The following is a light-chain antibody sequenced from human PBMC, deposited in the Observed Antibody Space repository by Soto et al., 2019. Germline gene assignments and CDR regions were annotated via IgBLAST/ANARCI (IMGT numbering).Light chain of an antibody. CDR3: SSYTSSSPVV. J-gene: IGLJ2*01. CDR1: SSNIGNNA. CDR2: YDD. Sequence: QSVLTQPPSVSEAPRQRVTISCSGSSSNIGNNAVNWYQQLPGKAPKLLVYYDDLLPSGVSNRFSGSKSGNTASLTISGLQAEDEADYYCSSYTSSSPVVFGGGTKLTVL. V-gene: IGLV1-36*01.